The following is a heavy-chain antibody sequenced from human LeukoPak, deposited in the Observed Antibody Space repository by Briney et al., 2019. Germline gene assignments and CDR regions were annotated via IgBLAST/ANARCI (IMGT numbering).Heavy chain of an antibody. V-gene: IGHV4-4*07. J-gene: IGHJ5*02. CDR2: IYTSGSN. CDR1: GGSISSYY. CDR3: ARDREAVANWGYDWFDP. Sequence: SETLSLTCTVSGGSISSYYWSWVRQPAGKGLEWIGRIYTSGSNNYNPSLKRRVTMSVDTSKNQFSLKLSSVTAADTAVYYCARDREAVANWGYDWFDPWGQGTLVTVSS. D-gene: IGHD7-27*01.